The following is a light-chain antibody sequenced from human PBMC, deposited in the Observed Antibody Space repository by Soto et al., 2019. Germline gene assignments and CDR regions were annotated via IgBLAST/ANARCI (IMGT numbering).Light chain of an antibody. Sequence: DLQMTQSPSSLSGSVGDRFTIACRASQSISSYLNWYHQKPGKAPKLLIYAASSLQSGVPSRLSGSGYGTDLTITISSMKNEDFATYYCQQSYSNTWTFGHGTKVDIK. J-gene: IGKJ1*01. V-gene: IGKV1-39*01. CDR3: QQSYSNTWT. CDR1: QSISSY. CDR2: AAS.